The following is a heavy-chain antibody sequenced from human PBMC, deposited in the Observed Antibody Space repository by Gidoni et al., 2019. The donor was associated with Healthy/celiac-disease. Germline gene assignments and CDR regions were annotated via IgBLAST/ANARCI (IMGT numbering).Heavy chain of an antibody. CDR1: GFTFADYA. CDR3: AKDIFYGDHRGAFDI. J-gene: IGHJ3*02. CDR2: ISWNSGSI. D-gene: IGHD4-17*01. V-gene: IGHV3-9*01. Sequence: EVQLVESGGGLVQPGRSLRLSCAVSGFTFADYAMHWVRQAPGKGLEWVSGISWNSGSIGYADSVKGRFTISRDNAKNSLYLQMNSLRAEDTALYYCAKDIFYGDHRGAFDIWGQGTMVTVSS.